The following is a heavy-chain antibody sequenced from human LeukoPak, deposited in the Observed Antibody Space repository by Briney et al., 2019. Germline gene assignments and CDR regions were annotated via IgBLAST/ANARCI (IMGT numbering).Heavy chain of an antibody. Sequence: PGGSLRLSCAASGFTFSNYAMSWVLQAPGKGLEWVSAISGSGDYTYYADSVKGRFTISRDNSKNTLYLQMNSLRAEDTALYYCAKELLGNFDYWGQGTLVTVSS. CDR1: GFTFSNYA. J-gene: IGHJ4*02. CDR2: ISGSGDYT. V-gene: IGHV3-23*01. D-gene: IGHD7-27*01. CDR3: AKELLGNFDY.